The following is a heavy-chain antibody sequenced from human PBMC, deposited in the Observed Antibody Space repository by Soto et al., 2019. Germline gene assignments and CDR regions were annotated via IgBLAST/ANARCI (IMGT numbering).Heavy chain of an antibody. CDR3: ARSYYYDSSGYFDY. V-gene: IGHV1-18*04. Sequence: GWVKVSCKASGYNFTIYGISWVRQAPGQGLEWMGWISAYNGNTNYAQKLQGRVTMTTDTSTSTAYMELRSLRSDDTAVYYCARSYYYDSSGYFDYWGQGTLVTVSS. J-gene: IGHJ4*02. CDR1: GYNFTIYG. D-gene: IGHD3-22*01. CDR2: ISAYNGNT.